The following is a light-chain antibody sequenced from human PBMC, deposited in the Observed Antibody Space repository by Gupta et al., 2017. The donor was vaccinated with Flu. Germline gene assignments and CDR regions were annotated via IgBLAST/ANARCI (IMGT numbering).Light chain of an antibody. CDR2: DTS. Sequence: QAVVTQEPSLTVSPGGTVTLTCGSSTGAVTSGHYPYWFQQKPGQAPRILIYDTSNKHAWTPARFSGSLLGGKAALTLSGAQTEDEAEYYCLLSYSGARVFGGGTKLTVL. J-gene: IGLJ3*02. CDR3: LLSYSGARV. CDR1: TGAVTSGHY. V-gene: IGLV7-46*01.